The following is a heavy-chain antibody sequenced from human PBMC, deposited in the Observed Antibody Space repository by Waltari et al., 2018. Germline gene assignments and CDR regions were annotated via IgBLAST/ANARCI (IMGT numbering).Heavy chain of an antibody. CDR3: ARGRDIERRLSGTSCFLRY. Sequence: QVQLQQWGAGLLKPSETLSLTCAVYGGSFSGYYWSWIRQPPGKGLEWIGEINHSGSTNYNPSLKSRVTISVDTSKNQFSLKLSSVTAADTAVYFCARGRDIERRLSGTSCFLRYWGQGTLVTVSS. J-gene: IGHJ4*02. CDR1: GGSFSGYY. V-gene: IGHV4-34*01. D-gene: IGHD2-2*01. CDR2: INHSGST.